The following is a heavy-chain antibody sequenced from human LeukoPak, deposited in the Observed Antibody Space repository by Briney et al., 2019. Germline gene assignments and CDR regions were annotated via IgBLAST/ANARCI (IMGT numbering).Heavy chain of an antibody. CDR1: GYTFTTYG. CDR2: ISTYNDNT. D-gene: IGHD2-21*01. V-gene: IGHV1-18*01. CDR3: ARGLGDWDY. J-gene: IGHJ4*02. Sequence: PLASVKVSCKASGYTFTTYGISWVRQAPRQGLEWMGWISTYNDNTNYAQKFQGRVTMTTDTSTNTAYMELRSLRSDDTAVYYCARGLGDWDYWGQGTLVTVSS.